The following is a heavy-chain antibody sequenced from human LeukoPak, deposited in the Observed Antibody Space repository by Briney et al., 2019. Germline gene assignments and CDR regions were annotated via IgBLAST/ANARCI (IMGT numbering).Heavy chain of an antibody. CDR1: GGTFSSYA. Sequence: SLKVSCTASGGTFSSYAFSWVRQAPGQGLEWMGGIISIFGTANYAQEFKARVTITTDESTRTDHMELSSLSSEDRAVYYRARGRPPVGGSSLGIDSYYYYMDVWGKGTTVTVSS. V-gene: IGHV1-69*05. CDR2: IISIFGTA. D-gene: IGHD6-6*01. J-gene: IGHJ6*03. CDR3: ARGRPPVGGSSLGIDSYYYYMDV.